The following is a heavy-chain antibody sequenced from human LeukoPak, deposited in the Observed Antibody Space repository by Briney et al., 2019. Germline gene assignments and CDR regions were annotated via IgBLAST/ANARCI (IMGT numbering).Heavy chain of an antibody. CDR2: IYYSGST. J-gene: IGHJ4*02. CDR1: GGSISSSRYY. CDR3: TAGPWYFDY. V-gene: IGHV4-39*01. Sequence: SETLCLTCTVSGGSISSSRYYWGWIRQPPGTGLEWIGSIYYSGSTYYNPSLNSRVTVSVDTSKNQFSLRLSSVTAADTALYYCTAGPWYFDYWGQGTLVTVSS. D-gene: IGHD6-13*01.